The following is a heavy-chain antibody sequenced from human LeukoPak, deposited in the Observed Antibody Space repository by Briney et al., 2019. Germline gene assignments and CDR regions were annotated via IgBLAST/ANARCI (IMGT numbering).Heavy chain of an antibody. CDR3: AGGRDIGNQGQLPFDI. V-gene: IGHV4-34*01. Sequence: PSETLSLTCAVYGGSFSGYYWSWIRQPPGKGLEWIGEIDHSGSINYNPSLKSRVTISSDTSKNQLSLKLNSVTAADTAVYYCAGGRDIGNQGQLPFDIWGQGTMVTVSS. D-gene: IGHD5-12*01. J-gene: IGHJ3*02. CDR1: GGSFSGYY. CDR2: IDHSGSI.